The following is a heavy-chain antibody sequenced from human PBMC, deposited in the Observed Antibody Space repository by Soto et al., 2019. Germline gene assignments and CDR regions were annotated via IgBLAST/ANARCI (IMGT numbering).Heavy chain of an antibody. J-gene: IGHJ3*02. CDR1: GGSISSGGYS. CDR2: IYYSGST. Sequence: SETLSLTCAVSGGSISSGGYSWSWIRQHPGKGLEWIGYIYYSGSTYYNPSLKSRVTISVDTSKNQFSLKLSSVTAADTAVYYCASYQQSYAFDIWGQGTMVTVSS. CDR3: ASYQQSYAFDI. V-gene: IGHV4-31*11. D-gene: IGHD2-2*01.